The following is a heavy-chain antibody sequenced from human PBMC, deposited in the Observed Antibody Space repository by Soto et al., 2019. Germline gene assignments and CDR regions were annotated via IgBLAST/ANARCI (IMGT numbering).Heavy chain of an antibody. D-gene: IGHD1-1*01. Sequence: GGSLRLSCAASGFTVSSNYMSWVRQAPGKGLEWVSVIYSGGSTYYADSVKGRFTISRDNSKNTLYLQMNSLRAEDTAVYYCARDSTSTGTPLCGMDVWGQGTTVTVSS. CDR3: ARDSTSTGTPLCGMDV. CDR2: IYSGGST. CDR1: GFTVSSNY. V-gene: IGHV3-53*01. J-gene: IGHJ6*02.